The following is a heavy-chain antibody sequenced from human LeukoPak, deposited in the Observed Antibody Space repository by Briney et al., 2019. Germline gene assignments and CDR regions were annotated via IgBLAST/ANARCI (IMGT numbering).Heavy chain of an antibody. CDR3: ARASPASYGDFDI. CDR2: IKTDGSST. D-gene: IGHD4-17*01. V-gene: IGHV3-74*01. CDR1: GFTFSSYW. J-gene: IGHJ3*02. Sequence: PGGSLRLSCAASGFTFSSYWMHWVRQGPGKGLVWVSRIKTDGSSTNYADSVEGRFTISRDNAKDTLYLQKNSLRVEDTAVYYCARASPASYGDFDIWGQGTMVTVSS.